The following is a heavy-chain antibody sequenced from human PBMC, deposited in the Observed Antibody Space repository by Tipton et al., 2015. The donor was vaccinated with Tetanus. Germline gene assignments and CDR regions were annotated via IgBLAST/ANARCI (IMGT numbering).Heavy chain of an antibody. Sequence: TLSLTFTVSGGSMSNNYWSWIRQPPGKGLEWIAYIFHSGSTNYSPSLKSRVAISMDTSKNQISLKLSSVTAADTAVYYCARALKQLVRVGDYWGQGTLVTVSS. CDR3: ARALKQLVRVGDY. J-gene: IGHJ4*02. V-gene: IGHV4-59*01. D-gene: IGHD6-6*01. CDR2: IFHSGST. CDR1: GGSMSNNY.